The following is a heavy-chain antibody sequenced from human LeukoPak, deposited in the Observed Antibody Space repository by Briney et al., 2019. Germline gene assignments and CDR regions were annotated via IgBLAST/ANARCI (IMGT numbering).Heavy chain of an antibody. CDR1: GFTFSSSW. D-gene: IGHD3-10*01. CDR3: ARDQVVRGHRVWFDH. J-gene: IGHJ5*02. CDR2: IKQDGSDK. Sequence: GGSLRLSCAASGFTFSSSWMSWVRQAPGKGLEWLANIKQDGSDKYYVDSVKGRFTISRDNDENSLYLQMNSLRAEDTAVYYCARDQVVRGHRVWFDHWGQGTLVTVSS. V-gene: IGHV3-7*01.